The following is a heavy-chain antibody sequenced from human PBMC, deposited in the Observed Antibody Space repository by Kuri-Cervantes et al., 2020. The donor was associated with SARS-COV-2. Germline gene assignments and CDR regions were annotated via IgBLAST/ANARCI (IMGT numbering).Heavy chain of an antibody. V-gene: IGHV1-18*01. CDR3: ASEEYSASFDY. CDR1: GGTFSSYA. Sequence: ASVKVSCKASGGTFSSYAISWVRQARGQGLEWMGWISAYNGNTNYAQKLQGRVTMTTETSTSTAYMELRSLRSDDTAVYYCASEEYSASFDYWGQGTLVTVSS. D-gene: IGHD5-12*01. CDR2: ISAYNGNT. J-gene: IGHJ4*02.